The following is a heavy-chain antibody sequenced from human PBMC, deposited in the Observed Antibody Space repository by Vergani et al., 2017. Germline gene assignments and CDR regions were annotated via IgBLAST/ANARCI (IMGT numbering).Heavy chain of an antibody. CDR2: IVVGSGNT. CDR3: AVVVPAATGMAFDY. V-gene: IGHV1-58*02. J-gene: IGHJ4*02. Sequence: QMQLVQSGPEVKKPGTSVKVSCKASGFPFTSSAMQWVRQARGQRLEWIGWIVVGSGNTNYAQKFQERVTITRDMSTSKAYMELSSLRSEDTAVYYCAVVVPAATGMAFDYWGQGTLVTVSS. CDR1: GFPFTSSA. D-gene: IGHD2-2*01.